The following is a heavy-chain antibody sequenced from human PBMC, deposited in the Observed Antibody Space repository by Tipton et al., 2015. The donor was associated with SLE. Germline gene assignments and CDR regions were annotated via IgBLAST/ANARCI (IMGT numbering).Heavy chain of an antibody. D-gene: IGHD5-24*01. CDR1: GYSISSHSY. V-gene: IGHV4-38-2*01. CDR2: MSYSGNS. J-gene: IGHJ2*01. Sequence: TLSLTCDVSGYSISSHSYWGWIRQPPKMGLEWIGTMSYSGNSYYNPSLKSRVTISVDTSKNQYSLKLTSVTAADTAVYYCARTNLQGSLVDWYFDLWGRGTLVTVSS. CDR3: ARTNLQGSLVDWYFDL.